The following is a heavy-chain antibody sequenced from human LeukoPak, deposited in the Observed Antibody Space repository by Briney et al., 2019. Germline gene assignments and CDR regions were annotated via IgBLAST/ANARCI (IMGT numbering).Heavy chain of an antibody. V-gene: IGHV3-23*01. J-gene: IGHJ4*02. CDR3: VKLRTGTATNFDY. Sequence: QPGGSLRLSCVASGFTFTSDAMNWVRQAPGKGLGWVSGISGAGGSTYYADSVKGRFTISRDNSKDTLYLQMNSLRAEDTAIYYCVKLRTGTATNFDYWGQGTLVTVSS. D-gene: IGHD1-1*01. CDR2: ISGAGGST. CDR1: GFTFTSDA.